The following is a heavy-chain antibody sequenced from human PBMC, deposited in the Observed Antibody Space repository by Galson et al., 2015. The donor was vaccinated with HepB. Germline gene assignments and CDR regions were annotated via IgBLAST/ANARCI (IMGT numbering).Heavy chain of an antibody. CDR1: GFSLTTRGLC. CDR2: IDWDDDK. Sequence: PALVKPTQTLTLTCAFSGFSLTTRGLCVSWIRQPPGKALEWLARIDWDDDKYYSTSLKTRLTISRDTSKNQVVLTMTNMDPVDTATYYRARSRGYCTSTSCYSGAFDIWGQGTMVTVSS. CDR3: ARSRGYCTSTSCYSGAFDI. V-gene: IGHV2-70*11. J-gene: IGHJ3*02. D-gene: IGHD2-2*01.